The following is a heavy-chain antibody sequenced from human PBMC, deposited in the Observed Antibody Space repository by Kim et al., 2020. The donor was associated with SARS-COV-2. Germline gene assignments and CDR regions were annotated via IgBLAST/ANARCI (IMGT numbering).Heavy chain of an antibody. V-gene: IGHV2-70*11. CDR2: IDWDDDK. J-gene: IGHJ6*03. CDR1: GFSLSTRGMC. D-gene: IGHD1-7*01. Sequence: SGPTLVNPTQTLTLTCTFSGFSLSTRGMCMNWIRQPPGKALEWLARIDWDDDKYYNTSLKTRLTISKDTSKNQVVLTMTNMDPVDTATYYCARLRGTGTTRSQAYHYYRDVWGKGATVTVSS. CDR3: ARLRGTGTTRSQAYHYYRDV.